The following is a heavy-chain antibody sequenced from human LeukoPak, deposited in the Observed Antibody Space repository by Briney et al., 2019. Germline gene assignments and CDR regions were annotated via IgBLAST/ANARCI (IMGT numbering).Heavy chain of an antibody. Sequence: PSETLSLTCTVSGGSISNYYWSWIRQPPGKGLEWIGYIYYSGSTNYNPSLKSRVTISLDTSKNQFSLKLSSVTAADTAVYYCARWESLRGSRIFDIWGQGTMVTVSS. CDR1: GGSISNYY. CDR3: ARWESLRGSRIFDI. CDR2: IYYSGST. D-gene: IGHD4-23*01. J-gene: IGHJ3*02. V-gene: IGHV4-59*01.